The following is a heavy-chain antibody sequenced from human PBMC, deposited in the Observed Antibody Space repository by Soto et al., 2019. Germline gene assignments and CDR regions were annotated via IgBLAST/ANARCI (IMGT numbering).Heavy chain of an antibody. CDR2: ISGSGGST. V-gene: IGHV3-23*01. Sequence: GGSLRLSCAASGFTFSSYAMSWVRQAPGKGLEWVSDISGSGGSTYYADSVKGRFTISRDNAKNTLYLQMNSLRAEDTAVYFCARGGVQPVDYWGQGTLVTVSS. D-gene: IGHD6-13*01. J-gene: IGHJ4*02. CDR3: ARGGVQPVDY. CDR1: GFTFSSYA.